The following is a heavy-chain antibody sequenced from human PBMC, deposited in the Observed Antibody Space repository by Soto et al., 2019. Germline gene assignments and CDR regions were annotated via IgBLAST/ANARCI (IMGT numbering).Heavy chain of an antibody. J-gene: IGHJ4*02. V-gene: IGHV4-59*01. CDR3: ARAGAATLSDY. Sequence: PSETLSLTCTVSGGSISNYYWSWIRQPPGKGLEWIGYIYYSGSASYNPSLKSRVTISLDTSKNHFSLKLSSVTAADTAVYYCARAGAATLSDYWGQGTLVTV. CDR1: GGSISNYY. D-gene: IGHD2-15*01. CDR2: IYYSGSA.